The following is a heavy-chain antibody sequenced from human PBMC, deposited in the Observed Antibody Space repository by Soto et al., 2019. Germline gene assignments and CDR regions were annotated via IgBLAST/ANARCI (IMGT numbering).Heavy chain of an antibody. D-gene: IGHD6-19*01. V-gene: IGHV4-34*01. CDR2: INHSGST. CDR1: GGSFSGYY. CDR3: ASLRGSGWYHYYCYGMDV. Sequence: SETLSLTCAVYGGSFSGYYWSWIRQPPGKGLAWIGEINHSGSTNYNPSLKSRVTISVDTSKNQFSLKLSSVTAADTAVYYCASLRGSGWYHYYCYGMDVWGQGTTVTVSS. J-gene: IGHJ6*01.